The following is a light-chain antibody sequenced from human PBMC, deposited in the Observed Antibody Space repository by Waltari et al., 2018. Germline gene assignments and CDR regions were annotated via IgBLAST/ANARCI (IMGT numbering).Light chain of an antibody. Sequence: IVMTQSPDSLAVSLGERATLNCKSSQSLLYSSNNKNSLAWYQQKPGQPPKLLIYWASTRESGVPERFSGSGSGTEFTLTISSLQAEDVAVYYCQQYYITPPVTFGPGTKMDIK. CDR2: WAS. CDR3: QQYYITPPVT. J-gene: IGKJ3*01. V-gene: IGKV4-1*01. CDR1: QSLLYSSNNKNS.